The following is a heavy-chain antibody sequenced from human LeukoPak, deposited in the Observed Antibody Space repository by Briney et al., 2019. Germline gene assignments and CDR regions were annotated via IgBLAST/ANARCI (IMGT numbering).Heavy chain of an antibody. CDR2: INHSGST. D-gene: IGHD3-10*01. CDR3: ARAVGGDGSGSL. CDR1: GGSFSGYY. V-gene: IGHV4-34*01. J-gene: IGHJ4*02. Sequence: SETLSLTCAVYGGSFSGYYWSWIRQPPGKGLEWIGEINHSGSTNYNPSLKSRVTISVDTFKNQFSLKLSSVTAADTAVYYCARAVGGDGSGSLWGPGTLVTVSS.